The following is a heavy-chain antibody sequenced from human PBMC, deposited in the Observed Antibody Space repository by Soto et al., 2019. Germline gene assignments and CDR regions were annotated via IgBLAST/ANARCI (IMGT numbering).Heavy chain of an antibody. CDR1: GGTFSSYT. CDR2: IIPILGIA. J-gene: IGHJ4*02. CDR3: ARDRGDGYNNY. V-gene: IGHV1-69*08. Sequence: QVQLVQSGAEVKKPGSSVKVSCKASGGTFSSYTISWVRQAPGQGLEWMGRIIPILGIANYAQKFQGRVTITADKSPSTAYTELSSLRSEDTAVYYCARDRGDGYNNYWGQGTLVTVSS. D-gene: IGHD3-10*01.